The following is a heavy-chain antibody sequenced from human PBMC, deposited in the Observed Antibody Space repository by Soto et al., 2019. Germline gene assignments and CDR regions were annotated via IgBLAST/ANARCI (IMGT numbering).Heavy chain of an antibody. V-gene: IGHV3-74*01. J-gene: IGHJ6*03. CDR3: ARDWEEVLRFLEWRYFYYYMDV. CDR1: GFTFSSYW. CDR2: XXSDGSST. Sequence: EVQLVESGGGLVQPGGSLRLSCAASGFTFSSYWMHWVRQAPGKGLXXXXXXXSDGSSTTYADSVKGRFTISRDNAKNXLFLXMXXXXXXXXXXXYXARDWEEVLRFLEWRYFYYYMDVWGRGTTVTVSS. D-gene: IGHD3-3*01.